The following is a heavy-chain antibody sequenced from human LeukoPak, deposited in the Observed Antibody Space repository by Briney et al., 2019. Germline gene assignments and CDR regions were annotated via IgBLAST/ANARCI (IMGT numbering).Heavy chain of an antibody. CDR1: GFTFSSYA. D-gene: IGHD6-19*01. J-gene: IGHJ4*02. Sequence: GGSLRLSCAASGFTFSSYAMSWVRQAPGEGLRWVSAISGSGGSTYYADSAKGRFTISRDNSKNTLCLQMNSVRAEDTAVYYCARGHSGWYDYWGQGTLVTVSS. CDR2: ISGSGGST. CDR3: ARGHSGWYDY. V-gene: IGHV3-23*01.